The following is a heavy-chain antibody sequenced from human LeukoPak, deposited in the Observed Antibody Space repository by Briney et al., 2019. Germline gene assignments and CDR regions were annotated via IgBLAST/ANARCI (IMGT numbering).Heavy chain of an antibody. J-gene: IGHJ3*02. Sequence: PGESLKISCKGSGYSFTSYWIGWVRPMPGKGLEWMGIFYPGDSDTRYSPSFQGQVTISADKSITTAYLQWSSLKSSHTAMYYCARRRVSGDYEAFDIWGQGTMVTVSS. V-gene: IGHV5-51*01. CDR3: ARRRVSGDYEAFDI. D-gene: IGHD4-17*01. CDR1: GYSFTSYW. CDR2: FYPGDSDT.